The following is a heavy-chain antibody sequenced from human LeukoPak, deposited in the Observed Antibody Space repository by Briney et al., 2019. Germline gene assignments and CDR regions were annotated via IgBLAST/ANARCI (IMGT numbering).Heavy chain of an antibody. CDR3: AKDLRGYSYGGYYFDY. CDR2: IRHDGSNE. CDR1: GFTFSSYG. D-gene: IGHD5-18*01. Sequence: PGGSLTLSCAASGFTFSSYGMHWVRQAPGKGLEWVAFIRHDGSNEYYADSVKGRFTISRDNSKNTLYLQMNSLRTEDTAVYYCAKDLRGYSYGGYYFDYWGQGTLVTVSS. J-gene: IGHJ4*02. V-gene: IGHV3-30*02.